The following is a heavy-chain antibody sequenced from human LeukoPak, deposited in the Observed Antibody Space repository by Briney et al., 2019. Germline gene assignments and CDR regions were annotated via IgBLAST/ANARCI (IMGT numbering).Heavy chain of an antibody. CDR1: GGSISRGGDY. CDR2: TYYGGNT. J-gene: IGHJ3*02. Sequence: TLSLTCTVSGGSISRGGDYWTWIRQHPGKGLEWIGNTYYGGNTYYNPSLKSRCTISIDTSKNQFSLKLTSVTAADTAVYYCASTSLVGGDDALDIWGQGTLVTVSS. D-gene: IGHD1-26*01. V-gene: IGHV4-31*03. CDR3: ASTSLVGGDDALDI.